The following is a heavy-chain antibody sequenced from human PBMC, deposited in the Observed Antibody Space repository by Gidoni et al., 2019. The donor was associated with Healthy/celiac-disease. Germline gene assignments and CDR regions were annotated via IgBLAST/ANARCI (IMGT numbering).Heavy chain of an antibody. CDR3: AKDYYDSSGYYYDY. D-gene: IGHD3-22*01. CDR2: ISGSGGST. Sequence: EVQLLESGGGLVQPGGSLRLSCAASGFTFSSYAMSWVRQGPGKGLEWFSAISGSGGSTYYADSVKGRFTISRDNSKNTLYLQMNSLRAEDTAVYYCAKDYYDSSGYYYDYWGQGTLVTVSS. V-gene: IGHV3-23*01. CDR1: GFTFSSYA. J-gene: IGHJ4*02.